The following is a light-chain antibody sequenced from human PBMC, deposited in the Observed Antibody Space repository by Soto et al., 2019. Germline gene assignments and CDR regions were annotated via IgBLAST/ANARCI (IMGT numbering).Light chain of an antibody. J-gene: IGLJ7*01. CDR1: SSDVGGYNY. Sequence: QSALTQPASVSGSPGQSITISCTGTSSDVGGYNYVSWYQHHPGKAPKLIIYDVSNRPSGVSIRFSGSKSDNTASLTISGLQAEDADDYPGSSYTTCATRKIVFGAGTQLTVL. CDR3: SSYTTCATRKIV. V-gene: IGLV2-14*03. CDR2: DVS.